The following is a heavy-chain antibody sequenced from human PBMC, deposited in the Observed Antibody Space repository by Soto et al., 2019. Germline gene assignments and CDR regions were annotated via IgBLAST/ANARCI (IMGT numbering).Heavy chain of an antibody. J-gene: IGHJ6*02. CDR1: GGSIDSGDYY. CDR2: IYYSGST. Sequence: SETLSLTCTVSGGSIDSGDYYWSWIRQPPGKGLEWIGYIYYSGSTNYNPSLKSRVTISVDTSKNQFSLKLSSVTAADTAVYYCARSLPGIAVAGNMDVWGQGTTVTVSS. V-gene: IGHV4-61*08. D-gene: IGHD6-19*01. CDR3: ARSLPGIAVAGNMDV.